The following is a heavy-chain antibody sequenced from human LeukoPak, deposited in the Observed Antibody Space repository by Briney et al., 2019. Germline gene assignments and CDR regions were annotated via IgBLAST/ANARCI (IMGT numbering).Heavy chain of an antibody. CDR3: AREPPGPYYYDY. Sequence: GGSLRLSCAASGFTFSSYGMHWVRQAPGKGLEWVAVIWYDGSNKYYADSVKGRFTISRDNSKNTLYLQMNSLRAEDTAVYYCAREPPGPYYYDYWGQGTLVTFSS. CDR2: IWYDGSNK. CDR1: GFTFSSYG. J-gene: IGHJ4*02. V-gene: IGHV3-33*01.